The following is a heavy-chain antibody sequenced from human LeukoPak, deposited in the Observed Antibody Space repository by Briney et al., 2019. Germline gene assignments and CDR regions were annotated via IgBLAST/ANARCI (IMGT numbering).Heavy chain of an antibody. D-gene: IGHD3-22*01. Sequence: GGSLRLSCAASGFTFSNFWMHWVRQAPGKGLEWVAVISYDGSNKYYADSVKGRFTTSRDNSKNTLYLQMNSLRAEDTAVYYCAKLPYYYDSSGYYADYWGQGTLVTVSS. J-gene: IGHJ4*02. CDR1: GFTFSNFW. CDR3: AKLPYYYDSSGYYADY. CDR2: ISYDGSNK. V-gene: IGHV3-30*18.